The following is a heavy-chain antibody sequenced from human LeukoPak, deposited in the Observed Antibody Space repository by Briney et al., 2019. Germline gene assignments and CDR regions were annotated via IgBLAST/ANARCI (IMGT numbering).Heavy chain of an antibody. V-gene: IGHV3-53*01. CDR2: IYSGGST. J-gene: IGHJ4*02. Sequence: GGSLRLSCAASGFTVSSNYMSWVRQAPGKGLEWVSVIYSGGSTYYADSVKGRFTISRDNSKNTLYLQMNSLRAEDTAVYYCARAHGSSAFDYWGQGTLVTVSS. D-gene: IGHD1-26*01. CDR1: GFTVSSNY. CDR3: ARAHGSSAFDY.